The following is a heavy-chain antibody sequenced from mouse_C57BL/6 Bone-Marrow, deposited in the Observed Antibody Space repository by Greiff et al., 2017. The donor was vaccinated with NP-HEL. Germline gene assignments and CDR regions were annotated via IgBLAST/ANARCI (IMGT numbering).Heavy chain of an antibody. CDR1: GYTFTSYW. V-gene: IGHV1-53*01. D-gene: IGHD1-1*01. Sequence: QVQLQQPGTELVKPGASVKLSCKASGYTFTSYWMHWVKQRPGQGLEWIGNINPSNGGTNYIEKFKSKATLTVDKSSSTAYMQLSSLTSEDSAVYYCARAPITTVVADWYFDVWGTGTTVTVSS. CDR2: INPSNGGT. J-gene: IGHJ1*03. CDR3: ARAPITTVVADWYFDV.